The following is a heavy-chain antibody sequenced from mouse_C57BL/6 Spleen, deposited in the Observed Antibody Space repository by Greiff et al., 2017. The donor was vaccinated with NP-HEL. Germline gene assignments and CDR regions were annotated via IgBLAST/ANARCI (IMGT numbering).Heavy chain of an antibody. CDR1: GFTFSDYY. J-gene: IGHJ4*01. V-gene: IGHV5-12*01. CDR2: ISNGGGST. Sequence: GQLVESGGGLVQPGGSLKLSCAASGFTFSDYYMYWVRQTPEKRLEWVAYISNGGGSTYYPDTVKGRFTISRDNAKNTLYLQMSRLKSEDTAMYYCARRSRDYAMDYWGQGTSVTVSS. CDR3: ARRSRDYAMDY. D-gene: IGHD3-3*01.